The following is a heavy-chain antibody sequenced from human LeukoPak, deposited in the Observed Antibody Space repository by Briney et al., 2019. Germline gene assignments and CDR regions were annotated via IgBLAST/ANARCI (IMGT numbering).Heavy chain of an antibody. CDR3: ARSGYLPYYYYYMDV. V-gene: IGHV1-2*02. J-gene: IGHJ6*03. Sequence: ASVKVSCKASGYTFTGYYMHWVRQVPGQGLEWMGWINPNSGGTNYAQKFQGRVTMTRDTSISTAYMELSRLRSDDTAVYYCARSGYLPYYYYYMDVWGKGTTVTVSS. CDR2: INPNSGGT. CDR1: GYTFTGYY. D-gene: IGHD5-18*01.